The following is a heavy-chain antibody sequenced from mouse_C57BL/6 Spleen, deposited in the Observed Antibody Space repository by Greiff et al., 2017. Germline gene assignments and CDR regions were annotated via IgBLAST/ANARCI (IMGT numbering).Heavy chain of an antibody. J-gene: IGHJ4*01. CDR1: GFSSTSYG. Sequence: VQLVESGPGLVQLSQSLSTTCPVPGFSSTSYGVHWVRQSPGKGLEWLGVIWSGGSTDYNGAFISRLSISKDNSKSQVFLKINSLQADDTAIYYCASRSTMVTSFYSMDYWGQGTSVTVSS. CDR2: IWSGGST. V-gene: IGHV2-2*01. CDR3: ASRSTMVTSFYSMDY. D-gene: IGHD2-13*01.